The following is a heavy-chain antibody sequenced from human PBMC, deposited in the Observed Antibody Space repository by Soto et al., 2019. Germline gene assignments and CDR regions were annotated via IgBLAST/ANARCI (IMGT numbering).Heavy chain of an antibody. Sequence: HPGGSLRLSCAASGFTFSSYAMSWVRQAPGKELEWVSAISGSGGSTYYADSVKGRFTISRDNSKNTLYLQMNSLRAEDTAVYYCAKVQGRGYSYGYRNWGQGTLVTVSS. J-gene: IGHJ4*02. CDR1: GFTFSSYA. CDR2: ISGSGGST. V-gene: IGHV3-23*01. D-gene: IGHD5-18*01. CDR3: AKVQGRGYSYGYRN.